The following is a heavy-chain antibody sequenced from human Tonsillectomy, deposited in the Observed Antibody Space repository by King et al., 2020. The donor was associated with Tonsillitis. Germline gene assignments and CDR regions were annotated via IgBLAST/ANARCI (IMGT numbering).Heavy chain of an antibody. V-gene: IGHV4-39*01. CDR2: IYYIGGP. CDR1: GGSISSNTYY. CDR3: ARLYSGYDVFDS. D-gene: IGHD5-12*01. Sequence: QLQESGPGLVKPSETLSLTCTVSGGSISSNTYYWGWIRQPPGKGLEWIGGIYYIGGPHHNPSLKSRVTISVHTSKKQCSLKVSSVTAADTAVYYCARLYSGYDVFDSWGQGTLVTVSS. J-gene: IGHJ4*02.